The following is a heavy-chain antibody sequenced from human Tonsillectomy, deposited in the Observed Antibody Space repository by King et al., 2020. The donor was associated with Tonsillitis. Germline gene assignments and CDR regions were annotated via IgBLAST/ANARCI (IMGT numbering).Heavy chain of an antibody. CDR2: MNPNSGKA. V-gene: IGHV1-8*02. Sequence: QLVQSGAEVKKPGASVKVSCKASGHTFTSHDINWVRQATGQGLEWMGRMNPNSGKAGYAQKFQGRVTMTRNTSKSKAYMELSSLRSEYTAVYYCVRGHGNGGNDFWGQGTLVTVSS. CDR1: GHTFTSHD. J-gene: IGHJ4*02. D-gene: IGHD4-23*01. CDR3: VRGHGNGGNDF.